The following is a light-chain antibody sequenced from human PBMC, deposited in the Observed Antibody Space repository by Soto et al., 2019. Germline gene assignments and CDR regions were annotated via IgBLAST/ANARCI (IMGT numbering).Light chain of an antibody. V-gene: IGLV2-14*01. CDR3: NSYTSSSTHV. J-gene: IGLJ1*01. Sequence: QSALTQPASVSGSPGQSITISCTGSSSDVGGHNNVSWYQQHPGKAPKLIIYEVGNRPSGVSNRFSGSKSGNTASLTISGFQAEDEADYYCNSYTSSSTHVFGTGTKLNVL. CDR2: EVG. CDR1: SSDVGGHNN.